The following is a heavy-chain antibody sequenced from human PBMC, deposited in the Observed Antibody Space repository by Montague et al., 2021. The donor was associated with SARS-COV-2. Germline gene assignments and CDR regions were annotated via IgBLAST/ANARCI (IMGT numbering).Heavy chain of an antibody. CDR1: GDSINHRSYN. CDR2: IYYSGST. J-gene: IGHJ4*02. Sequence: SETLSLTCTVSGDSINHRSYNWGWFRQPPAKGLVWIGSIYYSGSTYYNPSLKSRVTISVDTSKNQVSLKLNSVTAADTAVYYCARVRQWLVPFDFWGQGTLVTVSS. D-gene: IGHD6-19*01. V-gene: IGHV4-39*07. CDR3: ARVRQWLVPFDF.